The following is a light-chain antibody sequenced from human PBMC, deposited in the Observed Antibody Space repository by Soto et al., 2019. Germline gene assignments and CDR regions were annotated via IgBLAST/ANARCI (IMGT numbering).Light chain of an antibody. V-gene: IGKV3-20*01. Sequence: EIVLTQSPGTLSLSPGERGTLSCRASQSVSSNYLAWYQQKPGQAPRLLIYGASSRATGVPDRFSGSGYGTDFALTISRLEPEDFAMYYCQQYGNSLWTFGQGTKVDVK. CDR1: QSVSSNY. CDR3: QQYGNSLWT. CDR2: GAS. J-gene: IGKJ1*01.